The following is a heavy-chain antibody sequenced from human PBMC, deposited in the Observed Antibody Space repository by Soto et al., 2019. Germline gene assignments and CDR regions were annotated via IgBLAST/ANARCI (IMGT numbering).Heavy chain of an antibody. Sequence: AAVKVSCKASGGTFSSYAISGVRQAPGQGLEWMGGIIPIFGTANYAQKFQGRVTITADESTSTAYMELSSLRSEDTAVYYCASGYVGYYYGMDVWGQGTTVTVSS. CDR1: GGTFSSYA. D-gene: IGHD5-12*01. V-gene: IGHV1-69*13. CDR3: ASGYVGYYYGMDV. CDR2: IIPIFGTA. J-gene: IGHJ6*02.